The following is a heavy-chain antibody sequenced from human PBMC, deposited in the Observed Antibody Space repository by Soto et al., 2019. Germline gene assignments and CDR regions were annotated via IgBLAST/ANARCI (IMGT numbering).Heavy chain of an antibody. CDR3: ARILSITIFGVVIKDNYYMDV. D-gene: IGHD3-3*01. Sequence: ASVKVSCKASGYTFTSYGISWVRQAPGQGLEWMGWISAYNGNTNYAQKLQGRVTMTTDTSTSTAYMELRSLRSDDTAVYYCARILSITIFGVVIKDNYYMDVWGKGTTVTVSS. CDR1: GYTFTSYG. V-gene: IGHV1-18*01. CDR2: ISAYNGNT. J-gene: IGHJ6*03.